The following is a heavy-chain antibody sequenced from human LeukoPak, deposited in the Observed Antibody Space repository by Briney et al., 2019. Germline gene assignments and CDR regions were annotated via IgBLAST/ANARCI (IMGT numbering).Heavy chain of an antibody. D-gene: IGHD1-26*01. CDR2: IYYSGST. Sequence: SETLSLTCTVSGGSISNKYWSWVRQPPGKGLEWIGYIYYSGSTNYNPSLKSRVTISVDTSKNQFSLKLSSVTAADTAVYYCARCRLSFPDDYWGQGTLVTVSS. CDR3: ARCRLSFPDDY. CDR1: GGSISNKY. J-gene: IGHJ4*02. V-gene: IGHV4-59*01.